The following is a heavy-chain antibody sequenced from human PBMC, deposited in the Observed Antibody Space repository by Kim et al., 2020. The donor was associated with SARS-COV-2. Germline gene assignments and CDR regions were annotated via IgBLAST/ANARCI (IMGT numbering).Heavy chain of an antibody. CDR2: IIPIFGTA. CDR3: AREYCSSTSCYRGMDV. CDR1: GGTFSSYA. D-gene: IGHD2-2*01. V-gene: IGHV1-69*13. Sequence: SVKVSCKASGGTFSSYAISWVRQAPGQGLEWMGGIIPIFGTANYAQKFQGRVTITADESTSTAYMELSSLRSEDTAVYYCAREYCSSTSCYRGMDVWGQGTTVTVSS. J-gene: IGHJ6*02.